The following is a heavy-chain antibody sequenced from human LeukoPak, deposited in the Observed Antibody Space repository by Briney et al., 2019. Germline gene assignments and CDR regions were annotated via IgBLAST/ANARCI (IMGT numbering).Heavy chain of an antibody. CDR1: GFSFSTYW. V-gene: IGHV3-74*01. CDR2: IDNGGTTT. D-gene: IGHD6-6*01. Sequence: QTGGSLRLSCVVSGFSFSTYWMHWVRQAPGKGLVWVSRIDNGGTTTLYADSVRGRFTISRDNAKNTLYLQMNSLRAEDTAIYFCARVRSDYSSSSPPDYWGQGTPVTVSS. J-gene: IGHJ4*02. CDR3: ARVRSDYSSSSPPDY.